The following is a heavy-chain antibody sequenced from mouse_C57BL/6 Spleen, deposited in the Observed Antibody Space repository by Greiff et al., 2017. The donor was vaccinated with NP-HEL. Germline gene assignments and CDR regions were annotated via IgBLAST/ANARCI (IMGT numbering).Heavy chain of an antibody. Sequence: VQLQQPGAELVKPGASVKLSCKASGYTFTSYWMQWVKQRPGQGLEWIGEIDPSDSYTNYNQKFKGKATLTVDTSSSTAYMQLSSLTSEDSAVYYCARTLLYPFAYWGQGTLVTVSA. CDR1: GYTFTSYW. CDR3: ARTLLYPFAY. J-gene: IGHJ3*01. V-gene: IGHV1-50*01. CDR2: IDPSDSYT. D-gene: IGHD2-10*01.